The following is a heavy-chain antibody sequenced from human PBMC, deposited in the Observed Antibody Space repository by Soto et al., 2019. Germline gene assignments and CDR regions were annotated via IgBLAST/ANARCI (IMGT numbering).Heavy chain of an antibody. CDR3: ARDRQSSGWLDAFDL. CDR1: GFTVSSNY. Sequence: EVQLVESGGGLVQPGGSLRLSCAASGFTVSSNYMSWVRQAPGKGLEWVSVIFTRGSTYYSDSVKGRFTISRHSSMNTVDLQMDSLRAADTAVYYCARDRQSSGWLDAFDLWGQGTMVTVSS. CDR2: IFTRGST. D-gene: IGHD6-19*01. J-gene: IGHJ3*01. V-gene: IGHV3-53*04.